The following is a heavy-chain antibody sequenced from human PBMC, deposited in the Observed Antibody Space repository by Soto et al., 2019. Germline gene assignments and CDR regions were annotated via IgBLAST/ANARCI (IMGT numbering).Heavy chain of an antibody. D-gene: IGHD3-10*01. CDR1: GGTFSSYA. V-gene: IGHV1-69*01. J-gene: IGHJ4*02. CDR2: IIPIFGTA. CDR3: GRDLIGGGPMLY. Sequence: QVQLVQSGAEVKKPGSSVKVSCKASGGTFSSYAISWVRQAPGQGREWMGGIIPIFGTANYAQKFQGRVTITADESTSTAYMELSSVRSEDTAVYYCGRDLIGGGPMLYWGQGTLVTVSS.